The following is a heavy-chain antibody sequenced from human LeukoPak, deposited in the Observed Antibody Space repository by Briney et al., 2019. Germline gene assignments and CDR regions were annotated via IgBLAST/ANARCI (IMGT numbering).Heavy chain of an antibody. CDR2: INPSGGST. D-gene: IGHD4-17*01. V-gene: IGHV1-46*01. Sequence: GASVKVSCKASGYTFTSYYMHWVRQAPGQGLEWMGIINPSGGSTSYAQKFQGRVTMTRDTSTSTVYMKLSSLRSEDTAVYYCARAETHDYGDYEGFDYWGQGTLVTVSS. J-gene: IGHJ4*02. CDR3: ARAETHDYGDYEGFDY. CDR1: GYTFTSYY.